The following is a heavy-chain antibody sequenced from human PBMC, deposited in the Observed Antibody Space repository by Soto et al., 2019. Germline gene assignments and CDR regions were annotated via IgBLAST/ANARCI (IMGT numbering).Heavy chain of an antibody. CDR2: IYYNGIT. Sequence: QVQLQESGPGLVKPSETLSLTCSVSGGSMSNQYWSWIRQPPGKGLEWIGYIYYNGITNYNPSLKSRVTFSVDTSKNQFSLTLSYVTAADTAVYYCASGTGGEITSSSRFDYWGRGTLVTVSS. D-gene: IGHD6-6*01. V-gene: IGHV4-59*11. J-gene: IGHJ4*02. CDR1: GGSMSNQY. CDR3: ASGTGGEITSSSRFDY.